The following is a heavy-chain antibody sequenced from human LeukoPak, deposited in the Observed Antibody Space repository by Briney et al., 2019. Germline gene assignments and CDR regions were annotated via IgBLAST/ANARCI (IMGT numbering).Heavy chain of an antibody. Sequence: PGGSLRLSCAASEFTFTSYAMHCVRQAPGKGLEWVAFIRYDGTSKYYADSVKGRFTISRDDSENTLYLQMNSLTAEDTAVYYCAKDLGGTFDYWGQGTLVTVSS. J-gene: IGHJ4*02. D-gene: IGHD1-26*01. CDR2: IRYDGTSK. CDR3: AKDLGGTFDY. V-gene: IGHV3-30*02. CDR1: EFTFTSYA.